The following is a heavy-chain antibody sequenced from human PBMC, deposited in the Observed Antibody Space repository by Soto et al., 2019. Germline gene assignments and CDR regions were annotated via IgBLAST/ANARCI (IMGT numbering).Heavy chain of an antibody. V-gene: IGHV3-21*04. J-gene: IGHJ5*02. CDR3: AREPHMQGWFDP. D-gene: IGHD2-2*01. Sequence: GGSLRLSCAASGFTFSSYSMNWVRQAPGKGLEWVSSISSSSSYIYYADSVKGRFTISRDNAKNSLYLQMNSLRAEDTAVYYCAREPHMQGWFDPWGQGTLVTVSS. CDR2: ISSSSSYI. CDR1: GFTFSSYS.